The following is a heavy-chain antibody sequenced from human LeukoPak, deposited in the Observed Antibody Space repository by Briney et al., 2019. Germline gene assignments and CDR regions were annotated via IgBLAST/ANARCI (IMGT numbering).Heavy chain of an antibody. CDR1: GGTFSSYA. V-gene: IGHV1-69*13. Sequence: SVKVSCKASGGTFSSYAISWVRQAPGQGLEWMGGIIPIFGTANYAQKFQGRVTITADESTSTAYMELSSLRSEDTAVYYCARVGDSEWSGYDWGDAFDIWGQGTMVTVSS. CDR2: IIPIFGTA. CDR3: ARVGDSEWSGYDWGDAFDI. J-gene: IGHJ3*02. D-gene: IGHD3-3*01.